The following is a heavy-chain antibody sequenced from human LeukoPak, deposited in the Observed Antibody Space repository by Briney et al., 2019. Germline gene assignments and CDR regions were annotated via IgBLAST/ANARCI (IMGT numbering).Heavy chain of an antibody. D-gene: IGHD3-16*01. CDR2: IIPIFGTA. Sequence: GASVKVSCKASGGTFSSYAISWVRQAPGQGLEWMGGIIPIFGTANYAQKFQGRVTITADESTSTAYMELSSLRSEDTAVYYCGREGYDYVWGSYDWFDPWGQGTLVTVSS. CDR3: GREGYDYVWGSYDWFDP. CDR1: GGTFSSYA. J-gene: IGHJ5*02. V-gene: IGHV1-69*13.